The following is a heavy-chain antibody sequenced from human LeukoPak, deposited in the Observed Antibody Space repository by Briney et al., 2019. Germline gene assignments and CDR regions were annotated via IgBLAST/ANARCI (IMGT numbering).Heavy chain of an antibody. J-gene: IGHJ4*02. V-gene: IGHV4-30-4*08. CDR2: IYCSGST. CDR3: ARASGYYDSSGYAPNFDY. Sequence: ASQTLSLTCTVSGGSISSGDYYWSWIRQPPGKGLEWIGYIYCSGSTYYNPSLKSRVTISVDTSKNQFSLKLSSVTAADTAVYYCARASGYYDSSGYAPNFDYWGQGTLVTVSS. D-gene: IGHD3-22*01. CDR1: GGSISSGDYY.